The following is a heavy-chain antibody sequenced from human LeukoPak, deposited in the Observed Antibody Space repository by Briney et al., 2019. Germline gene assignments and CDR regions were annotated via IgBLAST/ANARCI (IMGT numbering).Heavy chain of an antibody. Sequence: GGSLRLSCAASGFTFSSHWMYWVRQAPGKGLEWVGRIKSKTDGGTTDYAAPVEGRFTISRDDSKNTLYLQMNSLKTEDTAVYYCTTDGPAGYCSSTSCVWGQGTLVTVSS. D-gene: IGHD2-2*01. J-gene: IGHJ4*02. CDR1: GFTFSSHW. CDR2: IKSKTDGGTT. V-gene: IGHV3-15*01. CDR3: TTDGPAGYCSSTSCV.